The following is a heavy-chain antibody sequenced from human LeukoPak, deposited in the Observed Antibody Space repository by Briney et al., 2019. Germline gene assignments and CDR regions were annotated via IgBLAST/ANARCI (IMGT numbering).Heavy chain of an antibody. J-gene: IGHJ4*02. V-gene: IGHV3-15*01. D-gene: IGHD1-26*01. Sequence: GGSLRLSCAASGFNFRTYGMHWVRQAPGKGLEWVGRIKSKTDGETTDYAAPVKGRFTISRDDSKNTLYLQMDSLKTEDTAVYYCTTDPRWELHLDYWGQGTLVTVSS. CDR3: TTDPRWELHLDY. CDR1: GFNFRTYG. CDR2: IKSKTDGETT.